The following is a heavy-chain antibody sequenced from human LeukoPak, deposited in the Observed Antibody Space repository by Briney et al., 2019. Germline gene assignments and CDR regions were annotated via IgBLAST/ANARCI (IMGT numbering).Heavy chain of an antibody. V-gene: IGHV1-8*01. CDR3: ARGKSSGYDYNYYYGMDV. CDR2: MSPNSGNT. D-gene: IGHD5-12*01. J-gene: IGHJ6*02. CDR1: GYTFTSYD. Sequence: GASVKVSCKASGYTFTSYDINWVRQATGQGLEWMGWMSPNSGNTGYAQKFQGRVTMTRNTSISTAYMELSSLRSEDTAVYYCARGKSSGYDYNYYYGMDVWGQGTTVTVSS.